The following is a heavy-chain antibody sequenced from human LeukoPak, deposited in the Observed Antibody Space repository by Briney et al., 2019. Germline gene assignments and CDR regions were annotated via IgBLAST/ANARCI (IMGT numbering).Heavy chain of an antibody. CDR2: ISVSGTYI. CDR3: ARDRDYGTFDY. D-gene: IGHD4-17*01. V-gene: IGHV3-21*01. CDR1: GFTSSRNG. J-gene: IGHJ4*02. Sequence: GGSLRLSCAASGFTSSRNGMAWVRQAPGKGLEWVSSISVSGTYIYYSDSVKGRFTISRDNAKNSLYLEMNSLRSDDTAIYYCARDRDYGTFDYWGQGTLVTVSS.